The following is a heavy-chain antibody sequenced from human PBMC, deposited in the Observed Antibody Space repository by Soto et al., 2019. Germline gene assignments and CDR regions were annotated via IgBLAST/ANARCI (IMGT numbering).Heavy chain of an antibody. V-gene: IGHV3-33*01. CDR2: IWYDGSNK. D-gene: IGHD6-19*01. Sequence: QVQLVESGGGVVQPANSLRLSCAASGFTFSSYGMHWVRQAPGKGLEWVAVIWYDGSNKYYADCVKGRFTISRDNSKNTLYLLMNSLRAEDTAVYYCARDQQWLVRFYFDFWGQGTLVTVSS. J-gene: IGHJ4*02. CDR3: ARDQQWLVRFYFDF. CDR1: GFTFSSYG.